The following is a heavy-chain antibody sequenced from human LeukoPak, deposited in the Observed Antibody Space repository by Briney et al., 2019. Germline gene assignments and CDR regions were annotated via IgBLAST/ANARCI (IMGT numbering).Heavy chain of an antibody. J-gene: IGHJ4*02. Sequence: PSETLSLTCTVSGGSISSYHWSWIRQPAGKGLEWIGRFYSGGSADYNPSLKSRVTMSVDTSKNQFSLKLSSVTAADTAVYYCARVYSGYDLPGSLANYYFDYWGQGTLVTVSS. CDR3: ARVYSGYDLPGSLANYYFDY. CDR1: GGSISSYH. D-gene: IGHD5-12*01. V-gene: IGHV4-4*07. CDR2: FYSGGSA.